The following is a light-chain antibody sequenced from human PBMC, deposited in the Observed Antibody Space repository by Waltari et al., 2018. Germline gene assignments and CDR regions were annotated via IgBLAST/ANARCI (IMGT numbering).Light chain of an antibody. J-gene: IGLJ3*02. V-gene: IGLV2-14*01. Sequence: QSALTQPASVSGSPGQSITISCTGTSSDVGGYNYVSWYQPHPGKAPKLMVYEVHKRPSGVSNRFSGSTSGNTASLTISGLQAEDEADYYCSSYTRSGPLFGGGTKLTVL. CDR1: SSDVGGYNY. CDR3: SSYTRSGPL. CDR2: EVH.